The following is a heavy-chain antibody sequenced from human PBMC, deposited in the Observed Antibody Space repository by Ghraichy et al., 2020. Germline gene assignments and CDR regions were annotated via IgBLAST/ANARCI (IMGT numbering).Heavy chain of an antibody. CDR3: ARTRDRYSSSWYGPDGMDV. V-gene: IGHV3-13*01. D-gene: IGHD6-13*01. CDR2: IGTAGDT. CDR1: GFTFSSND. Sequence: LSLTCAASGFTFSSNDMHWVRQATGKGLEWVSAIGTAGDTYYPGSVKGRFTISRENAKNSLYLQMNSLRAGDTAVYYCARTRDRYSSSWYGPDGMDVWGQGTTVTVSS. J-gene: IGHJ6*02.